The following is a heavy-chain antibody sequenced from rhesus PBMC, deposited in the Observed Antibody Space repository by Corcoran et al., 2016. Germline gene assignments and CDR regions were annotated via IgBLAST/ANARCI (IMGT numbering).Heavy chain of an antibody. CDR1: GGSISSSY. Sequence: QLQLQESGPGLVKPSETLSVTCAVSGGSISSSYCSWIRQAPGKWLEWIGYIYCSCSSTNYNPSLKRRVTLSVDTAKNQRSLKLSSVTTADTAVYYCARDRCTGSGCYGTFDYWGQGVLVTVSS. J-gene: IGHJ4*01. CDR3: ARDRCTGSGCYGTFDY. V-gene: IGHV4-169*02. CDR2: IYCSCSST. D-gene: IGHD2-21*01.